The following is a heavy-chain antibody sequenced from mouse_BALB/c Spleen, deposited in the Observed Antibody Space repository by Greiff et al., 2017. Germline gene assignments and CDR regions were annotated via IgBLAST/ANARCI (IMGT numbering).Heavy chain of an antibody. CDR3: ARDRFSFDY. V-gene: IGHV7-3*02. CDR1: GFTFTDYY. CDR2: IRNKANGYTT. Sequence: EVQGVESGGGLVQPGGSLRLSCATSGFTFTDYYMSWVRQPPGKALEWLGFIRNKANGYTTEYSASVKGRFTISRDNSQSILYLQMNTLRAEDSATYYCARDRFSFDYWGQGTTLTVSS. J-gene: IGHJ2*01.